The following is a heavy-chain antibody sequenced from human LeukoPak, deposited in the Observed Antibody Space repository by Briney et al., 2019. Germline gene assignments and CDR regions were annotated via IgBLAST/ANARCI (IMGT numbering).Heavy chain of an antibody. V-gene: IGHV1-2*02. CDR2: INPNSGGT. Sequence: ASVKVSCKASGHTFTGYYMHWVRQAPGQGLEWMGWINPNSGGTNYAQKFQGRVTMTRDTSISTAYMELSRLRSDDTAVYYCARDNKSYYDILTGQMMGDYWGQGTLVTVSS. D-gene: IGHD3-9*01. J-gene: IGHJ4*02. CDR1: GHTFTGYY. CDR3: ARDNKSYYDILTGQMMGDY.